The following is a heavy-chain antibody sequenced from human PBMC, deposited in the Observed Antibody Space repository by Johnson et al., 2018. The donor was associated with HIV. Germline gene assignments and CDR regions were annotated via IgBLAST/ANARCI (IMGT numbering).Heavy chain of an antibody. CDR2: ISSDGSST. Sequence: QVQLVESGGGLVKPGGSLRLSCAASGFTFSDYYMSWIRQAPGKGLEWVSYISSDGSSTTYADSVKGRFTISRDNAKNTLYRQMNSLRAEDTAVYYCAREGPSERAGFDIWGQGTMVTVSS. CDR3: AREGPSERAGFDI. V-gene: IGHV3-11*06. D-gene: IGHD6-6*01. J-gene: IGHJ3*02. CDR1: GFTFSDYY.